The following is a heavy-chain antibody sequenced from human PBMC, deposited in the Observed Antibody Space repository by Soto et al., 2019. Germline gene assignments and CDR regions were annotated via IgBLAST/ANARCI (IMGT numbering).Heavy chain of an antibody. CDR1: GGSISSGGYY. J-gene: IGHJ4*02. CDR2: IFYSGST. D-gene: IGHD6-13*01. Sequence: PSETLSLTCTVSGGSISSGGYYWSWIRHHPGKGLEWIGYIFYSGSTFYSPSLKSRVTISVDTARNQFSLNLRSVTAADTAVYYCARGAFSSSWYRESHFDSWGQGTLVTVSS. CDR3: ARGAFSSSWYRESHFDS. V-gene: IGHV4-31*03.